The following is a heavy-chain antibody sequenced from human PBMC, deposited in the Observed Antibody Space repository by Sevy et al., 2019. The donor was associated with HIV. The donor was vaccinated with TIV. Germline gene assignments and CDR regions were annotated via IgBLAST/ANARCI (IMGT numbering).Heavy chain of an antibody. Sequence: ASVKVCCKASGYTFTDFYLHWVRQAPGHGLEWVGYINPNTSVTNYARKFRGRVTVTSDTSISTAYMELRGLGSDDTALYYCARGRVILDSRGQGTLVTVSS. CDR1: GYTFTDFY. V-gene: IGHV1-2*02. J-gene: IGHJ4*02. CDR2: INPNTSVT. CDR3: ARGRVILDS.